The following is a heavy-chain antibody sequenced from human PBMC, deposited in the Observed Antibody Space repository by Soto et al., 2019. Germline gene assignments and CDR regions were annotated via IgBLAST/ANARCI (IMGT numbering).Heavy chain of an antibody. D-gene: IGHD1-26*01. Sequence: QVQLVQSGGEVKKPGASVKVSCKASGYTFTSYGISWVRQAPGQGLEWMGRISAYNGNTNYAQKLQGRVTMTTDTSTSTVYMELRSLSSDDTGVYYCARVVGALGRWCDPWGQGTLVTVSS. CDR2: ISAYNGNT. CDR1: GYTFTSYG. CDR3: ARVVGALGRWCDP. V-gene: IGHV1-18*01. J-gene: IGHJ5*02.